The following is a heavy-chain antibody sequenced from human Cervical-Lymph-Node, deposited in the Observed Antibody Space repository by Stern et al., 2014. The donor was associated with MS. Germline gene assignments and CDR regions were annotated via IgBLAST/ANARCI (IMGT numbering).Heavy chain of an antibody. Sequence: EKLVESGAEIKKPGASVTVSCKTSGDTLSNFAISWVRQAPGPGLEWMGGIIPIFGTTHYGQNFQGRVTITADQSTGSVYMDLSSLRSEDTAVYYCARDNDDNGMDVWGQGTTITVSS. CDR2: IIPIFGTT. V-gene: IGHV1-69*01. CDR1: GDTLSNFA. D-gene: IGHD1-1*01. J-gene: IGHJ6*02. CDR3: ARDNDDNGMDV.